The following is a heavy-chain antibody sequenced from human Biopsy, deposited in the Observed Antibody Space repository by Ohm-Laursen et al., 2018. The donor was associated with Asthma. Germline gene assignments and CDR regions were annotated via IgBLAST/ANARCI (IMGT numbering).Heavy chain of an antibody. D-gene: IGHD2-2*01. V-gene: IGHV1-69*01. CDR1: GGTFNTYV. Sequence: YSVKVSCKSLGGTFNTYVIGWVRQAPGQGLEWMGGINSVFGTTAYPQKFQDRVTITADDSTSTVYMELSSLRSEDTAVYYCARKAGSCISRTCYSLDFWGQGTLVTVSS. CDR2: INSVFGTT. CDR3: ARKAGSCISRTCYSLDF. J-gene: IGHJ4*02.